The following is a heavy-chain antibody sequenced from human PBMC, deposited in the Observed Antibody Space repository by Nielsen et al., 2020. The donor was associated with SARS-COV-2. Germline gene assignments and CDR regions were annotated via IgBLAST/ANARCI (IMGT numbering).Heavy chain of an antibody. CDR2: VYASGST. J-gene: IGHJ4*02. D-gene: IGHD1-26*01. CDR1: GGSISGYY. CDR3: ARGRWEEYFDY. Sequence: SETLSLTCPVSGGSISGYYWSWIRQPPGKGLEWIAYVYASGSTNYNPSLQSRVTISSDTSKNEFSLRLTSVTAADTAVYYCARGRWEEYFDYWGQGTLVTVSS. V-gene: IGHV4-59*13.